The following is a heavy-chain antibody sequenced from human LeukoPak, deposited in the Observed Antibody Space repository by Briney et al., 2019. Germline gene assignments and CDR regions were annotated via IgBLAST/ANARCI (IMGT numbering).Heavy chain of an antibody. D-gene: IGHD3-10*01. J-gene: IGHJ6*02. CDR1: GGSISSGSYY. Sequence: PSETLSLTCTVSGGSISSGSYYWGWIRQPAGKGLEWIVRIYTSGRTNYNPSLKSRVTISVDTSKNQFSLKLSSVTAADTAVYYCAREVYYYGSGMEGYYYYGMDVWGQGTTVTVSS. CDR2: IYTSGRT. CDR3: AREVYYYGSGMEGYYYYGMDV. V-gene: IGHV4-61*02.